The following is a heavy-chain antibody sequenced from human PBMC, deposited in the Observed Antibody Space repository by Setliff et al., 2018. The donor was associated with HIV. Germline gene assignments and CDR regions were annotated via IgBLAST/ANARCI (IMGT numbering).Heavy chain of an antibody. J-gene: IGHJ4*01. CDR2: IYYSGST. CDR1: GGSISSYY. CDR3: ARDARWLQFPYFDY. V-gene: IGHV4-59*12. Sequence: SETLSLTCTVSGGSISSYYWNWIRQPPGKGLEWIGYIYYSGSTNYNPSFKSRVTISADTSKNQFSLKLSSVTAADTAVYYCARDARWLQFPYFDYWGQGTLVTVSS. D-gene: IGHD5-12*01.